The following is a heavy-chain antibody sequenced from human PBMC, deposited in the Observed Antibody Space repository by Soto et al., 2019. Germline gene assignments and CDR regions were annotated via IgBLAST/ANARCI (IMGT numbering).Heavy chain of an antibody. V-gene: IGHV4-59*01. J-gene: IGHJ3*02. CDR1: GGSISSYY. CDR3: ARGWGMATMVRGAFDI. Sequence: PSETLSLTCTVSGGSISSYYWSWIRQPPGKGLEWIGYIYYSGSTNYNPSLKSRVTISVDTSKNQFSLKLSSVTAADTAVYYCARGWGMATMVRGAFDIWGQGTMVTVSS. D-gene: IGHD3-16*01. CDR2: IYYSGST.